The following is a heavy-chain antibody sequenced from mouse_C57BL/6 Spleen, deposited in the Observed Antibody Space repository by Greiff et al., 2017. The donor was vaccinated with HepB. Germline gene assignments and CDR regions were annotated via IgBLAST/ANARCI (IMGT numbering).Heavy chain of an antibody. Sequence: QVQLKESGPGILQPSQTLSLTCSFSGFSLSTFGMGVGWIRQPSGKGLEWLAHIWWDDDKYYNPALKSRLTISTDTSKNQVFLKIANVDTADTATYYCARIGGLLKDFHYYAMDYWGQGTSVTVSS. V-gene: IGHV8-8*01. CDR1: GFSLSTFGMG. CDR2: IWWDDDK. CDR3: ARIGGLLKDFHYYAMDY. D-gene: IGHD2-14*01. J-gene: IGHJ4*01.